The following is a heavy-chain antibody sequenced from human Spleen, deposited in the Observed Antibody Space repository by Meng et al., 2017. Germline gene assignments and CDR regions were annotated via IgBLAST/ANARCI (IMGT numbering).Heavy chain of an antibody. D-gene: IGHD3-22*01. CDR2: ISWNSDRI. V-gene: IGHV3-9*01. J-gene: IGHJ4*02. CDR1: GFTFDDYA. CDR3: ARGLLYYYDSSGYYSNFDY. Sequence: GGSLRLSCVASGFTFDDYAMHWVRQAPGKGLEWVSGISWNSDRIGYADSVKGRFTISRDNAKNSLYLQMNSLRAEDTAVYYCARGLLYYYDSSGYYSNFDYWGQGTLVTVSS.